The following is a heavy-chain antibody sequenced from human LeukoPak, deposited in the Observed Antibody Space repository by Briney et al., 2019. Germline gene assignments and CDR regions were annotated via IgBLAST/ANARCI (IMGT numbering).Heavy chain of an antibody. Sequence: PSETLSLTCTVSGYSISSGYLWGWIRQPPGKGLEWIGSTDGSGSSYYNPSLKSRVTISVDTSRNQFSLKMTSVTAADTAVYYCAATLKWELLPGAFDIWGQGTMVTVSS. CDR1: GYSISSGYL. CDR2: TDGSGSS. J-gene: IGHJ3*02. V-gene: IGHV4-38-2*02. D-gene: IGHD1-26*01. CDR3: AATLKWELLPGAFDI.